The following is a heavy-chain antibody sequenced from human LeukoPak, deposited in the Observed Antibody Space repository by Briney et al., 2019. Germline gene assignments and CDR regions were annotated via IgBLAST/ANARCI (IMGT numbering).Heavy chain of an antibody. Sequence: GGSLRLSCAASGFTFSSYGMHWVRQAPGNGLEWVAVIWYDGSNKYYADSVKGRFTISRDNSKNTLYLQMNSLRDEDTAVYYCARVKIGTDYYDSSGYDAFDIWGQGTMVTVSS. CDR3: ARVKIGTDYYDSSGYDAFDI. CDR2: IWYDGSNK. V-gene: IGHV3-33*01. J-gene: IGHJ3*02. D-gene: IGHD3-22*01. CDR1: GFTFSSYG.